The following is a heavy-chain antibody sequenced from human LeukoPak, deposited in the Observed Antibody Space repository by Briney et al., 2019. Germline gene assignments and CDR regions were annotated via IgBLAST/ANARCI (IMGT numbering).Heavy chain of an antibody. CDR1: GFTFSSYS. CDR2: ISSSSSTI. D-gene: IGHD4-17*01. Sequence: GGSLRLSCAASGFTFSSYSMNWVRQAPGKGLEWVSYISSSSSTIYYVDSVKGRFTISRDNAKNSLYLQMNSLRAEDTAVYYCASGSIRNWFDPWGQGTLVTVSS. V-gene: IGHV3-48*04. J-gene: IGHJ5*02. CDR3: ASGSIRNWFDP.